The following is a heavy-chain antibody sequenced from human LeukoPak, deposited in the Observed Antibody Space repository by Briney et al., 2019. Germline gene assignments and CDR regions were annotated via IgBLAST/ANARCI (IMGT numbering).Heavy chain of an antibody. CDR2: IYYSGST. J-gene: IGHJ6*02. Sequence: PSETLSLTCTVSGGSISSYYWSWIRQPPGKGLEWIGYIYYSGSTNYNPSLKSRVTISVDTSKNQFSLKLSSVTAADTAVYYCARDGNWGIADNYYYGMDVWGQGTTVTVSS. D-gene: IGHD6-13*01. CDR1: GGSISSYY. V-gene: IGHV4-59*01. CDR3: ARDGNWGIADNYYYGMDV.